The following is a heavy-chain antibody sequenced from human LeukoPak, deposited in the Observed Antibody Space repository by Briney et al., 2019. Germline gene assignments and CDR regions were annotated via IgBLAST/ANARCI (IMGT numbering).Heavy chain of an antibody. Sequence: ASVKVSCKASGYTFTGYYMHWVRQAPGQGLEWMGWIDPDSGATSYAQKFQGRVTMTRDTSISTAYMELSRLRSDDTAVYFCARPPSGSSWDGFHYWGQGTLVTVSS. J-gene: IGHJ4*02. CDR2: IDPDSGAT. D-gene: IGHD6-13*01. CDR3: ARPPSGSSWDGFHY. V-gene: IGHV1-2*02. CDR1: GYTFTGYY.